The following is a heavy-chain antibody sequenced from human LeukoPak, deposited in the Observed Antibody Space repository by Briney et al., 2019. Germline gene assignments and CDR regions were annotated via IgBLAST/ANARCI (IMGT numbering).Heavy chain of an antibody. J-gene: IGHJ6*02. V-gene: IGHV3-33*01. CDR2: IWYDGSNE. CDR3: ARDGQNGSPYATDV. D-gene: IGHD3-10*01. Sequence: GRSLRLSCAASGFTFRSHGMHWVRQAPGKGLEWVAGIWYDGSNEDYADSVKGRFTISRDNSKNTLYLQMNSLRVEDTAVYYCARDGQNGSPYATDVWGQGTTVTVSS. CDR1: GFTFRSHG.